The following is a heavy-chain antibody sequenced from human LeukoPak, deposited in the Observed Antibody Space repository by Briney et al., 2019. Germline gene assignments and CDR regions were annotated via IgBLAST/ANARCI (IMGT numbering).Heavy chain of an antibody. CDR2: INHSGST. V-gene: IGHV4-34*01. CDR1: VGSFSRYY. D-gene: IGHD3-10*01. J-gene: IGHJ4*02. CDR3: ARGKIGITMVRGAYYFDY. Sequence: VTLFLTGAVCVGSFSRYYWRWRRQPPGKGLEGIGEINHSGSTNYNPSLKSRVTISVDTSKNQFSLKLSSVTAADTAVYYCARGKIGITMVRGAYYFDYWGQGTLVTVSS.